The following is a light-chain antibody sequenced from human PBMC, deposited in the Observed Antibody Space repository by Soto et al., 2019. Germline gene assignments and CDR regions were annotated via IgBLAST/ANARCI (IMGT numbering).Light chain of an antibody. Sequence: EIVMTQSPATLSVSPGERATLSCRASQSVSSNLAWYQQKPGQAPRLLIYGASTRATGIPARFSGSGSGTEFTLTISSLHSEAFAVSCCQHQNNRHPFTFGGGTKVEIK. J-gene: IGKJ4*02. V-gene: IGKV3-15*01. CDR1: QSVSSN. CDR2: GAS. CDR3: QHQNNRHPFT.